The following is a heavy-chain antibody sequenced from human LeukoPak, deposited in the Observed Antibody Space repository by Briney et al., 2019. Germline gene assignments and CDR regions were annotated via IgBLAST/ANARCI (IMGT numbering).Heavy chain of an antibody. J-gene: IGHJ4*02. Sequence: TGGSLRLSCAASGFTFSNYEMKWVRQASGKGLEWVSYISRSGSNIYYADSVKGRFTISRDNAKNSLNLQMNSLRADDTAVYYCAGIITTIMDYWGQGTLVTVSS. CDR1: GFTFSNYE. V-gene: IGHV3-48*03. CDR2: ISRSGSNI. D-gene: IGHD5-12*01. CDR3: AGIITTIMDY.